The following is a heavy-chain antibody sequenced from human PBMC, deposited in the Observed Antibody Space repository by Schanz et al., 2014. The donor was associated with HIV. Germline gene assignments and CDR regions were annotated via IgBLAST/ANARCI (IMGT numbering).Heavy chain of an antibody. Sequence: QVQLVQSGAEVTMPGSSVKVSCRASGGTFINYAFSWVRQAPGQGLEWMGGIIPLFGTSNYAQKFQGRATITADESTSTAYMELSSLRSEDTAVYYCARDSPVAAGTLDYWGQGTLVTVSS. CDR1: GGTFINYA. CDR2: IIPLFGTS. J-gene: IGHJ4*02. CDR3: ARDSPVAAGTLDY. D-gene: IGHD6-13*01. V-gene: IGHV1-69*01.